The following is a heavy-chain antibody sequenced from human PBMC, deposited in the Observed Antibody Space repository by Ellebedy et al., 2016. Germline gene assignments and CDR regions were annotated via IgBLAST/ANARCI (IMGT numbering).Heavy chain of an antibody. V-gene: IGHV4-34*01. CDR3: ARDSSSWYRSGRGYYYGMDV. CDR1: GGSFSGYY. CDR2: INHSGST. Sequence: SETLSLTCAVYGGSFSGYYWSWIRQPPGKGLEWIGEINHSGSTNYNPSLKSRVTISVDTSKNQFSLKMSSVTAADTAVYYCARDSSSWYRSGRGYYYGMDVWGQGTTVTVSS. J-gene: IGHJ6*02. D-gene: IGHD6-13*01.